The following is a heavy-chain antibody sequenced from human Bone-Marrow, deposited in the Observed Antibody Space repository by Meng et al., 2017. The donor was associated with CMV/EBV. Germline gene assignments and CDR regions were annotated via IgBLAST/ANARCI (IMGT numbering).Heavy chain of an antibody. Sequence: SETLSLTCPVSGGSISSYYWSWIRQPPGKGLEWIGYIYYSGSTNYNPSLKSRVTISVDTSKNQFSLKLSSVTAADTAVYYCAREHRGNRYNWFDPWGQGTLVTVSS. V-gene: IGHV4-59*01. CDR1: GGSISSYY. CDR2: IYYSGST. D-gene: IGHD1-14*01. CDR3: AREHRGNRYNWFDP. J-gene: IGHJ5*02.